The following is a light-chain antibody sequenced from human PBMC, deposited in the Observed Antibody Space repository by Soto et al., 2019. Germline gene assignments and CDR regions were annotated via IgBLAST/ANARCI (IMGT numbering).Light chain of an antibody. CDR2: GST. CDR1: QSVTSNY. Sequence: EIVLTQSPATLSLSPGERATLSCRASQSVTSNYVSYLQQKPGHAPTLLMDGSTSRATGTPKLSSSRSGGTDSIPTSSIQPAEFATFYCHHYNGSSEAFGQGTKVDIK. CDR3: HHYNGSSEA. V-gene: IGKV3-20*01. J-gene: IGKJ1*01.